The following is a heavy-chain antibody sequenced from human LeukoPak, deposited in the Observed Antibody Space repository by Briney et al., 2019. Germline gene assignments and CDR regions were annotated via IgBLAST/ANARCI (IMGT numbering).Heavy chain of an antibody. V-gene: IGHV3-74*01. D-gene: IGHD2-8*01. CDR1: GSTSNNNW. CDR2: TNSDGSRT. CDR3: ARGGRYAAYGAHIDY. J-gene: IGHJ4*02. Sequence: PGGSLRLSCAASGSTSNNNWMHWVRPAPGKGLVWVSRTNSDGSRTRYADSVKGRFTISRDNAKNTLYLQMNSLRAEDTAVYCCARGGRYAAYGAHIDYWGQGALVTVSS.